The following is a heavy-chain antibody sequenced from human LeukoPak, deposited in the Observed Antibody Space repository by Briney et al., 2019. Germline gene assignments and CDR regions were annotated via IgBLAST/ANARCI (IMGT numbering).Heavy chain of an antibody. J-gene: IGHJ5*02. CDR3: AKDFERRTCGGSWFDT. D-gene: IGHD3-10*01. V-gene: IGHV3-30*02. CDR2: IRFDGSHH. Sequence: GGSLRLSCAASGFTFSDIGMHWVRPAPGKGLEWIAFIRFDGSHHYHVDPVEGRFTISRDNSKSTMYVQMNSLKNEDTAVYYCAKDFERRTCGGSWFDTWGQGTLVTVSS. CDR1: GFTFSDIG.